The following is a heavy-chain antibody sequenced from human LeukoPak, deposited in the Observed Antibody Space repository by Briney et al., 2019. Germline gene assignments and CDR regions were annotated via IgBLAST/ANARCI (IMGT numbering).Heavy chain of an antibody. CDR1: GGSIGTYY. CDR3: ARHIGGGTGDMDV. J-gene: IGHJ6*03. CDR2: IYVTGST. Sequence: SETLSLTCIVSGGSIGTYYWSWIRQSPGKGLEWIGYIYVTGSTRYNPYLQSRVTISVDTSRNQFFLKMSSVTAADTAVYYCARHIGGGTGDMDVWGTGTKVTVSS. D-gene: IGHD3-10*01. V-gene: IGHV4-59*08.